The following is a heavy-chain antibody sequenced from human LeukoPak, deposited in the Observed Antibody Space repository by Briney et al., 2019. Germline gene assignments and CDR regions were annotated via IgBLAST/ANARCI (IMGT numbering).Heavy chain of an antibody. J-gene: IGHJ4*02. V-gene: IGHV4-31*03. Sequence: SETLSLTCTVSGASISSGGYYWSWVRQHPGKGLEWLGYIYYSGSTSYYNPSLKSRVTLSVAPSKNQFSRRLRSATAAERAVDYCARDCSSTTCPKLDYWGQGTLVTVSS. CDR1: GASISSGGYY. CDR2: IYYSGSTS. CDR3: ARDCSSTTCPKLDY. D-gene: IGHD2-2*01.